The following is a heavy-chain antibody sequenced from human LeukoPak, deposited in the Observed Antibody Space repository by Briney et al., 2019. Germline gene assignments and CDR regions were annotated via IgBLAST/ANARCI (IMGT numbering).Heavy chain of an antibody. CDR3: AKQNARGGTYEPVTV. D-gene: IGHD3-16*01. J-gene: IGHJ4*02. CDR2: ISYDGSNK. CDR1: GFTFSSYG. V-gene: IGHV3-30*18. Sequence: GGSLRLSCAASGFTFSSYGMHWVRQAPGKGLEWVAVISYDGSNKYYADSVKGRFTISRDNPKNTLYLQMNSLRVEDTAVYYCAKQNARGGTYEPVTVWGQAALVTVSS.